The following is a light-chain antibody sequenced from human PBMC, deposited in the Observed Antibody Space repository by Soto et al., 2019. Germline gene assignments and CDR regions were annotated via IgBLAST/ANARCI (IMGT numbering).Light chain of an antibody. Sequence: DNQMTQSPSSLSASVGDRVTVTCRASQSISNYLNWYQQKPGTAPKLLIHAASSLQSGVSSRFSGSGSGTDFTFTISSLQSEDFATYYCPQSYSTPITSGQVTRLEIK. CDR2: AAS. J-gene: IGKJ5*01. CDR3: PQSYSTPIT. V-gene: IGKV1-39*01. CDR1: QSISNY.